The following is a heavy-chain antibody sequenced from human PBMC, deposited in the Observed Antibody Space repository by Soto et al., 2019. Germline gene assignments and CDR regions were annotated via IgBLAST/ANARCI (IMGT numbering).Heavy chain of an antibody. J-gene: IGHJ4*02. CDR3: AKKHGSSWASAT. Sequence: HPGGSLRLSCAASGFSFSTYGMTWVRQAPGKGLEWVSFISASGGTIHYAESVKGRFTVSRDNSKNTLFLQMFSLGVDDTAVYYCAKKHGSSWASATWGQGTLVTVSS. V-gene: IGHV3-23*01. CDR2: ISASGGTI. CDR1: GFSFSTYG. D-gene: IGHD6-6*01.